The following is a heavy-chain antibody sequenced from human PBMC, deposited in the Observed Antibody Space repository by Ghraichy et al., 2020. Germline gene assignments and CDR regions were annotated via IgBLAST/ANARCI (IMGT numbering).Heavy chain of an antibody. CDR3: ARDVLESTTGYFDF. D-gene: IGHD1-26*01. V-gene: IGHV3-43D*04. CDR2: ISWDGGST. Sequence: GGSLRLTCAASGFTFEDYAMHWVRQSPERGLEWVSLISWDGGSTYYADSVKGRFTVSRDNTKNSLFLQMNSLRGEDTAFYYCARDVLESTTGYFDFWGQGTLVTVSS. J-gene: IGHJ4*02. CDR1: GFTFEDYA.